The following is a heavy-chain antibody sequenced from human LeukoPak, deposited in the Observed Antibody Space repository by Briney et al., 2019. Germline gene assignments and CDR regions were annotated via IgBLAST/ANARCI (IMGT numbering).Heavy chain of an antibody. D-gene: IGHD3-10*01. J-gene: IGHJ4*02. Sequence: GGSLRLSCAASGFTFSSYSMNWVRQAPGKGLEWVSSISSSSSYIYYADSVKGRFTISRDNAKNSLYLQMNSLRVEDTAVYYCARITMVRGASDYWGQGTLVTVSS. CDR2: ISSSSSYI. CDR1: GFTFSSYS. V-gene: IGHV3-21*01. CDR3: ARITMVRGASDY.